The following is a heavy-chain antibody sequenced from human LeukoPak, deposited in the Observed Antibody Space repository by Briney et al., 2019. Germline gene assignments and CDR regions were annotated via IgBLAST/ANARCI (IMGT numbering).Heavy chain of an antibody. D-gene: IGHD6-13*01. CDR2: ISSSSRNI. CDR3: ARWYRSGWSQSWFDP. Sequence: GGSLRLSCIASGFTFGDYAMTWVRQAPGKGLERVSSISSSSRNIYYADSVKGRFTISRDNAKNSLYLQMNSLSAEDTAVYYCARWYRSGWSQSWFDPWGQGTLVTVSS. V-gene: IGHV3-21*01. J-gene: IGHJ5*02. CDR1: GFTFGDYA.